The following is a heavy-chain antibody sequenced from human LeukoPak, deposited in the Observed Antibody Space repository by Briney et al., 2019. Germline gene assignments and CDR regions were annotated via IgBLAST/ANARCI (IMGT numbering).Heavy chain of an antibody. CDR2: IIPIFGTA. CDR1: GGTFSSYA. V-gene: IGHV1-69*13. D-gene: IGHD3-22*01. CDR3: ARDSGFYYDSSGSFDY. J-gene: IGHJ4*02. Sequence: SLKVSCKASGGTFSSYAISWVRQAPGQGLEWMGGIIPIFGTANYAQKFQGRVTITADESASTAYMELSSLRSEDTAVYYCARDSGFYYDSSGSFDYWGQGTLVTVSS.